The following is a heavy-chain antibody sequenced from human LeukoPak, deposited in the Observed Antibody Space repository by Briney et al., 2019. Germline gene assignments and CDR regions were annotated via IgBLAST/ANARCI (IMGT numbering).Heavy chain of an antibody. J-gene: IGHJ4*02. CDR1: GYTLTELS. D-gene: IGHD5-12*01. V-gene: IGHV1-24*01. Sequence: ASVKVSCKVSGYTLTELSMHWVRQAPGKGREWMGGFDPEDGETIYAQKFQGRVTMTEDTSTDTAYMELSSLRSEDTAVYYCATARPYSGYVYFDYWGQGTLVTVSS. CDR2: FDPEDGET. CDR3: ATARPYSGYVYFDY.